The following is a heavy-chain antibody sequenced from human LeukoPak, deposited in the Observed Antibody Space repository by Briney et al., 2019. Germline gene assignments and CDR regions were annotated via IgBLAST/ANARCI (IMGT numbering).Heavy chain of an antibody. CDR2: INSDGSST. CDR3: AAPDGGSGWYWA. CDR1: GFTFYNYW. J-gene: IGHJ5*02. D-gene: IGHD6-19*01. V-gene: IGHV3-74*01. Sequence: GGSLRLSCAASGFTFYNYWMHWVRHAPGKGLVWVSRINSDGSSTNYADSVKGRFTISRDNAKNTLYLQMNSLRVEDTAVYYCAAPDGGSGWYWAWGQGTLVTVSS.